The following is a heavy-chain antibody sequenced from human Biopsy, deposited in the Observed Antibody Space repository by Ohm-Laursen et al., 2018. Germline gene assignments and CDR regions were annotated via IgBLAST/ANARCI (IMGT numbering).Heavy chain of an antibody. CDR2: INPDSGVT. Sequence: SVKVSCTASGYTFSGYYMHWVRQAPGQGLEWMGWINPDSGVTNYAQKFQGRVTMTRDTSISTAYMELSRLGSDDTAVYYCARDKYRSWNYFDNWGQGSLVTVSS. D-gene: IGHD6-19*01. J-gene: IGHJ4*02. V-gene: IGHV1-2*02. CDR1: GYTFSGYY. CDR3: ARDKYRSWNYFDN.